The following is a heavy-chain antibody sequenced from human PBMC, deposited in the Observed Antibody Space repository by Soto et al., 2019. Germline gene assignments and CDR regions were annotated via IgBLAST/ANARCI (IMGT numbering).Heavy chain of an antibody. CDR1: GYTFTGYY. D-gene: IGHD2-2*01. CDR2: INPNSGGT. Sequence: GASVKVSCKASGYTFTGYYMHWGRQAPGQGLEWMGWINPNSGGTNYAQKFQGWVTMTRDTSISTAYMELSRLRSDDTAVYYCARVPTRFCSSTGCYAYFFDYWGQGTLVTVS. CDR3: ARVPTRFCSSTGCYAYFFDY. J-gene: IGHJ4*02. V-gene: IGHV1-2*04.